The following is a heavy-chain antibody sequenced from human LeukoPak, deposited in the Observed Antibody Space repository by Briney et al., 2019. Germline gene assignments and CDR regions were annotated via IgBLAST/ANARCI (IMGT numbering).Heavy chain of an antibody. V-gene: IGHV3-7*04. D-gene: IGHD6-13*01. Sequence: GGSLRLSCAASGFTFSSYWMSWVRQAPGKGLEWVANIKQDGSEKYYVDSVKGRFTNSRDNAKNSLYLQMNSLRAEDTAVYYCARAVSSWYYYYYYMDVWGKGTTVTVSS. CDR2: IKQDGSEK. CDR3: ARAVSSWYYYYYYMDV. CDR1: GFTFSSYW. J-gene: IGHJ6*03.